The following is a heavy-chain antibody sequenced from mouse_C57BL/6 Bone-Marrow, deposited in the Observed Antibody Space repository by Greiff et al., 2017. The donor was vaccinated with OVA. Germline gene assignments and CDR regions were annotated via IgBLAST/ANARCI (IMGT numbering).Heavy chain of an antibody. CDR2: SRNKANDYTT. CDR3: ARGYYFDY. J-gene: IGHJ2*01. Sequence: EVKVVESGGGLVQSGRSLRLSCATSGFTFSDFYMEWVRQAPGKGLEWIAASRNKANDYTTEYSASVKGRFIVSRDTSQSILYLQMNALRAEDTAIYYCARGYYFDYWGQGTTLTVSS. V-gene: IGHV7-1*01. CDR1: GFTFSDFY.